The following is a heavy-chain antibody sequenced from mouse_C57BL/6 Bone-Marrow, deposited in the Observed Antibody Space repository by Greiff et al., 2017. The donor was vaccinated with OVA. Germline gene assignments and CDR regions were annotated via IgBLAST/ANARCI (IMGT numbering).Heavy chain of an antibody. CDR1: GYTFTDYY. D-gene: IGHD3-2*02. Sequence: VHVKQSGPVLVKPGASVKMSCKASGYTFTDYYMNWVKQSHGKSLEWIGVINPYNGGTSYNQKFKGKATLTVDKSSSTAYMELNSLTSEDSAVYYCASQAFYWYFDVWGTGTTVTVSS. V-gene: IGHV1-19*01. J-gene: IGHJ1*03. CDR3: ASQAFYWYFDV. CDR2: INPYNGGT.